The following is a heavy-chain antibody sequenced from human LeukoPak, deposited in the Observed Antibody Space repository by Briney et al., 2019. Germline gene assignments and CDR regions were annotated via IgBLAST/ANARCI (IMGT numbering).Heavy chain of an antibody. J-gene: IGHJ4*02. CDR3: AKEGKWTAMIPIFFDY. Sequence: GGSLRLSCVASGFTFSSYWMSWVRQAPGKGLEWVSAISGSGGSTYYADSVKGRFTISRDNFQNVVYLQMNSLRTEDTAAYFCAKEGKWTAMIPIFFDYWGQGTLVTVSS. CDR1: GFTFSSYW. D-gene: IGHD5-18*01. V-gene: IGHV3-23*01. CDR2: ISGSGGST.